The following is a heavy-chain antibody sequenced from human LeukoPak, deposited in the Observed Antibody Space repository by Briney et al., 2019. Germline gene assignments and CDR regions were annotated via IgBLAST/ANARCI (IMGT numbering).Heavy chain of an antibody. Sequence: GGSLRLSCAASGLIVSSNFMSWVRLAPGKGLEWVSIIQGGGKTYYTDSVKGRFTISRDNSKNTLYLQMNSLRPDDTGVYYCASRAKGYYYGMDVWGQGTTVTVSS. CDR2: IQGGGKT. V-gene: IGHV3-66*01. D-gene: IGHD1-26*01. CDR1: GLIVSSNF. J-gene: IGHJ6*02. CDR3: ASRAKGYYYGMDV.